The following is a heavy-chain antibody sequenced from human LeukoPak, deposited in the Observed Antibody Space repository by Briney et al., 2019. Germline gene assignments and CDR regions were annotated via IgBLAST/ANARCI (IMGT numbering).Heavy chain of an antibody. CDR3: AKRKLRIAAAGSDSGAFDY. D-gene: IGHD6-13*01. V-gene: IGHV3-30*02. CDR2: IRYDGSNK. J-gene: IGHJ4*02. Sequence: GGSLTLSCAVPGFTFSSDGMHWVRQAPRKGLEWVAFIRYDGSNKYYAGSVKGRFTISRDNSKNTQYLQMHSLRAADTAVYYCAKRKLRIAAAGSDSGAFDYWGQGTLVTVSS. CDR1: GFTFSSDG.